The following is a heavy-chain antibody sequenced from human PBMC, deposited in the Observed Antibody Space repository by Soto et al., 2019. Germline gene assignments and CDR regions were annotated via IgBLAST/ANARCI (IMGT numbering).Heavy chain of an antibody. CDR1: GYTFTTYW. V-gene: IGHV5-10-1*03. CDR2: IDPGNSYT. J-gene: IGHJ4*02. CDR3: AIHTGLGPMPFDY. D-gene: IGHD2-2*01. Sequence: EVQLVQSGAEVQKPGESLRISCKGSGYTFTTYWITWVRQTPGKGLEWMGRIDPGNSYTNYTPSFQGHVTRSADMSISTAYLQWSGLKASDTAMYYWAIHTGLGPMPFDYGGQGTLVTVSS.